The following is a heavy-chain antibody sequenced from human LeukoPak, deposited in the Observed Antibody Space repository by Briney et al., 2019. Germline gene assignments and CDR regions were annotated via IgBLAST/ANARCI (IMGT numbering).Heavy chain of an antibody. D-gene: IGHD3-22*01. CDR1: EFTFSSYG. V-gene: IGHV3-33*01. CDR2: IWYDGSKE. Sequence: GRSLRLSRAASEFTFSSYGMHWARQAPGKGLEWGAVIWYDGSKEYYADSVKGRFTISRDNSKNTLYLQMNSLRAEDTAVYYCARDYYDSSGYYFGAFDIWGQGTMVTVSS. CDR3: ARDYYDSSGYYFGAFDI. J-gene: IGHJ3*02.